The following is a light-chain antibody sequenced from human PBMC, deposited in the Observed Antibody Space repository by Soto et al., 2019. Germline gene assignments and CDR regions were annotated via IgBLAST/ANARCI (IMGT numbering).Light chain of an antibody. J-gene: IGLJ2*01. Sequence: QSVLTQPPSASGTPGQRVTISCSGSSSNIGTYTVNWYQQLPGTAPKLLIYSTHQRPSGVPDRFSGSKSGTSASLAISGLQSEDEADYYCAAWDDRLNGQGVFGGGTKLTVL. CDR3: AAWDDRLNGQGV. CDR2: STH. CDR1: SSNIGTYT. V-gene: IGLV1-44*01.